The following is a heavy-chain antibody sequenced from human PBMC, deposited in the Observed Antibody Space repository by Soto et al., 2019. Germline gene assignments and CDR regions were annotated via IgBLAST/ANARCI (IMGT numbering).Heavy chain of an antibody. CDR3: AGNVRLLNKVYYYYYGMDV. Sequence: SETLSLTCTVSGGSISSGDYYWSWIRQPPGKGLEWIGYIYYSGSTYYNPSLKSRVTISVDTSKNQFSLKLSSVTAADTAVYYCAGNVRLLNKVYYYYYGMDVWGQGTTVTVSS. V-gene: IGHV4-30-4*01. J-gene: IGHJ6*02. CDR2: IYYSGST. CDR1: GGSISSGDYY.